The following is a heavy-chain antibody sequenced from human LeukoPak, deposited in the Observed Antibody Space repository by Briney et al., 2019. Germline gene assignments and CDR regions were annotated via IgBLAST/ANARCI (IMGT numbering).Heavy chain of an antibody. Sequence: GGSLSLSCSASGFTISSYAMHWVRQAPGKGLEYVSAISSNGGSTYYADSVKGRFTISRDNSKNTLYLQMSSLRAEDTAVYYCVKRSDSSGYYYMSYWGQGTLVTVSS. CDR2: ISSNGGST. J-gene: IGHJ4*02. D-gene: IGHD3-22*01. CDR3: VKRSDSSGYYYMSY. CDR1: GFTISSYA. V-gene: IGHV3-64D*09.